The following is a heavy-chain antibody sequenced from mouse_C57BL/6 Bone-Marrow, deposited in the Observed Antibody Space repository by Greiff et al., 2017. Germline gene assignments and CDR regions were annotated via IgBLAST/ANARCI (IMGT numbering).Heavy chain of an antibody. D-gene: IGHD1-1*01. CDR1: GYTFTSYG. CDR2: IYPRSGNT. V-gene: IGHV1-81*01. CDR3: ARGGLLRRGFAY. J-gene: IGHJ3*01. Sequence: VQLQQSGAELARPGASVKLSCKASGYTFTSYGISWVKQRTGQGLEWIGEIYPRSGNTYYNEKFKGKATLTADKSSSTAYMEIRSLTSEDSAVYFCARGGLLRRGFAYWGQGTLVTVSA.